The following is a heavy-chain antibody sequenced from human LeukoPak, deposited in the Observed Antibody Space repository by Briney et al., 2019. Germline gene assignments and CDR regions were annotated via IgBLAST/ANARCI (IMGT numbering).Heavy chain of an antibody. CDR1: GFTFSSYA. D-gene: IGHD4-17*01. J-gene: IGHJ4*02. V-gene: IGHV3-23*01. Sequence: GGSLRLSCAASGFTFSSYAMSWVRQAPGKGLEWVSAINSAGSTYYGDSVRGRLTISRDNSKNVLHLQMNSLRAEDTALYYCAKDQNTVATAPFDYWGLGTLVTVSS. CDR2: INSAGST. CDR3: AKDQNTVATAPFDY.